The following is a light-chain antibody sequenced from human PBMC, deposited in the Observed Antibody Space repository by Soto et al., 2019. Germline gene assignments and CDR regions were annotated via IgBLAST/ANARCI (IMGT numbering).Light chain of an antibody. V-gene: IGKV3-20*01. Sequence: EIVLTQSPGTLSLSPGERATLSCRASQSVSSSYLAWHQQKPGQAPRLLIYGASSMATGIPDRCSGSASGTDLILTISRVEPEDFVVYYCQQYGSSPRIPFGQGARLESK. CDR3: QQYGSSPRIP. CDR1: QSVSSSY. CDR2: GAS. J-gene: IGKJ5*01.